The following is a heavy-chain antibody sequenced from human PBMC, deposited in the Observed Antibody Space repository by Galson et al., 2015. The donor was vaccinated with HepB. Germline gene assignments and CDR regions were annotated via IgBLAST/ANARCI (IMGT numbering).Heavy chain of an antibody. CDR3: ARDPHGSGSYRPFDH. D-gene: IGHD3-10*01. J-gene: IGHJ4*02. V-gene: IGHV1-46*01. CDR1: GYTFTSNY. CDR2: INPTSGTT. Sequence: SVKVSCKAFGYTFTSNYMHWVRQAPGQGLEWMGMINPTSGTTNYAQKFQGRVTMTRDTSTSTVYMELNSLRSEDTAMYYCARDPHGSGSYRPFDHWGQGTLVTASS.